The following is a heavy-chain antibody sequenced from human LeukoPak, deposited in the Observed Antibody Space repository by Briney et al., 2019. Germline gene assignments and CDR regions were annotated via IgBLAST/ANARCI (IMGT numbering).Heavy chain of an antibody. CDR2: MNPNSGNT. J-gene: IGHJ4*02. V-gene: IGHV1-8*01. D-gene: IGHD3-9*01. Sequence: ASVKVSCKASAYSFSSYDINWVRQATGQGLEWIGWMNPNSGNTGYAQKFQDRVTMTRNTSINTAYMELSGLISEDTAVYFCTRAGERPIRYFDYWGQGTLVTVSS. CDR1: AYSFSSYD. CDR3: TRAGERPIRYFDY.